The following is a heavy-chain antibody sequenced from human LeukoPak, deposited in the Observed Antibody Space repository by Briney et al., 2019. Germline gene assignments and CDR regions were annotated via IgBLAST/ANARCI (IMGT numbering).Heavy chain of an antibody. Sequence: SETLSLTCTVSGGSISSYYWSWIRQPPGKGLEWIGYIYYSGSTNYNPSLKSRVTISVDTSKNQFSLKLSSVTAADTAVYYCAREDIVATFDYWGQGTLVTVSS. J-gene: IGHJ4*02. V-gene: IGHV4-59*12. CDR3: AREDIVATFDY. CDR2: IYYSGST. D-gene: IGHD5-12*01. CDR1: GGSISSYY.